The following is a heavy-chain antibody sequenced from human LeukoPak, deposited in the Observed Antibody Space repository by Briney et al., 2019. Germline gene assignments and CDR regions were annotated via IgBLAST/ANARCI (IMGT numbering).Heavy chain of an antibody. V-gene: IGHV3-64*01. CDR2: ISSNGGST. D-gene: IGHD5-12*01. CDR3: ARGIVATAFDY. Sequence: PGGSLRLSCAASGFTFSSYAMHWVRQAPGKGLEYVSAISSNGGSTYYANSVKGRFTISRDNSKNTLYLQMGSLRAEDMAVYYCARGIVATAFDYWGQGTLVTVSS. CDR1: GFTFSSYA. J-gene: IGHJ4*02.